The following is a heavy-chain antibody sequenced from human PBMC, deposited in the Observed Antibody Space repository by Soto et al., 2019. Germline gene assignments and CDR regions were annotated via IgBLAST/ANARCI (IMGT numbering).Heavy chain of an antibody. V-gene: IGHV4-31*03. D-gene: IGHD6-13*01. Sequence: QVQLQESGPGLVKPSQTLSLTCTVSGGSMSSGDYYWNWIRQHPEKGLEWIGYINYRGNTFYNPSLKSRLTISVDTSKNQFSLKLTSVTAADTAMYYCARDAPGAAPYWGQGTLVTVSS. CDR3: ARDAPGAAPY. CDR2: INYRGNT. J-gene: IGHJ4*02. CDR1: GGSMSSGDYY.